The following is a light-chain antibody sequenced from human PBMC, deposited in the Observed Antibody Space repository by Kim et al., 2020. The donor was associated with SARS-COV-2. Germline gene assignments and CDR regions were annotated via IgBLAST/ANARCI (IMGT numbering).Light chain of an antibody. Sequence: SPRQTAGSACSVYTLGDKYVPWYQPTPGQSPVVIIYQDNHRPSAIPELFSGSNSGNTATLTISGTQAMDEADYYCQAWDSSTHNYVFGAVTKVTVL. CDR2: QDN. V-gene: IGLV3-1*01. J-gene: IGLJ1*01. CDR3: QAWDSSTHNYV. CDR1: TLGDKY.